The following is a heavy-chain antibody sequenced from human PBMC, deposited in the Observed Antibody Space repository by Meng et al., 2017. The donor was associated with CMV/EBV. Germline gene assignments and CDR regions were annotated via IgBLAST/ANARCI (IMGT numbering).Heavy chain of an antibody. D-gene: IGHD5-24*01. Sequence: QVPLVQSGAVVKKPGSSVKVSCKASGGTVSSYAISWVRQAPGQVLEWMGGIIPIFGTANDAQKFQGRVTITADESTSTAYMELSSLRSEDTAVYYCARMPRDGYNYIDYWGQGTLVTVSS. CDR2: IIPIFGTA. CDR3: ARMPRDGYNYIDY. J-gene: IGHJ4*02. CDR1: GGTVSSYA. V-gene: IGHV1-69*12.